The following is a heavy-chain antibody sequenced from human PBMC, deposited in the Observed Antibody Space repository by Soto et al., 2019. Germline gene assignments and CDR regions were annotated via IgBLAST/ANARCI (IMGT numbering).Heavy chain of an antibody. V-gene: IGHV4-39*01. J-gene: IGHJ4*02. CDR2: VYHSGTT. D-gene: IGHD2-15*01. CDR3: AKVVVGAPRHPDFDS. CDR1: GGSINNGDYF. Sequence: SEPLSLTCTVSGGSINNGDYFWGWIRQPPGKGLEWIGSVYHSGTTNYNPSLKSRVTISVDTSKNQFSLNLRSVTAADTAVYYCAKVVVGAPRHPDFDSWGQGTLVTVSS.